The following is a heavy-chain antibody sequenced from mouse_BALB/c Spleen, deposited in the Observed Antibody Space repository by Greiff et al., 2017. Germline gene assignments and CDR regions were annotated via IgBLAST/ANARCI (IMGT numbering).Heavy chain of an antibody. CDR1: GFTFSSFG. D-gene: IGHD1-1*01. CDR2: ISSGSSTI. Sequence: EVKLVESGGGLVQPGGSRKLSCAASGFTFSSFGMHWVRQAPEKGLEWVAYISSGSSTIYYADTVKGRFTISRDNPKNTLFLQMTSLRSEDTAMYYCASDYGSSWYFDVWGAGTTVTVSS. V-gene: IGHV5-17*02. J-gene: IGHJ1*01. CDR3: ASDYGSSWYFDV.